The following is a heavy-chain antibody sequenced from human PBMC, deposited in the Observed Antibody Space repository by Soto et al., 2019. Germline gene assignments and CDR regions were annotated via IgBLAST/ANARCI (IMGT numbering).Heavy chain of an antibody. J-gene: IGHJ4*02. Sequence: GGSLRLSCAASGFTVADYYMSWIRQAPGKGLEWVSYISSGSDYIKYADSVQGRFTISKDDAKNSLYLQMNSLRAEDTAVYYCARLSPKYAPFSDWGQGILVTVSS. V-gene: IGHV3-11*06. CDR2: ISSGSDYI. CDR1: GFTVADYY. CDR3: ARLSPKYAPFSD. D-gene: IGHD2-2*01.